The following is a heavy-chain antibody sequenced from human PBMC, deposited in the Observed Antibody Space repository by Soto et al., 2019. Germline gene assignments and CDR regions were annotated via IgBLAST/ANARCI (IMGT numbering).Heavy chain of an antibody. CDR1: RSTLSRYG. V-gene: IGHV3-23*01. CDR3: TPDPNGDYRGAFDH. D-gene: IGHD2-8*01. CDR2: ITGSGAGT. Sequence: EVPLLESGGGLVPPGGSLRLSCAASRSTLSRYGMTWVRPGPSKALEWVSSITGSGAGTYYADSVKGRFTISSDNYKNTLYLELNSLRAEDTAVYYCTPDPNGDYRGAFDHWGQGTIVTVSS. J-gene: IGHJ3*01.